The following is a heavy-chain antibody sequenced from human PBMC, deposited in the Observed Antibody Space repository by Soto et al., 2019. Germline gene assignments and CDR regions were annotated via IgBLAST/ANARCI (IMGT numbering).Heavy chain of an antibody. CDR2: IYSGGDT. V-gene: IGHV3-13*01. J-gene: IGHJ3*02. CDR3: AREGDYGGTPGAFDM. Sequence: EGQLVESGGGLVQPGGSLRLSCAASGFTFSSSDMNWVRQPPGKGLEWVSGIYSGGDTAYAASVKGRFTISRENAKNSFYLQMDSLRVGDTAVYFCAREGDYGGTPGAFDMWGQGTRVTVSS. D-gene: IGHD4-17*01. CDR1: GFTFSSSD.